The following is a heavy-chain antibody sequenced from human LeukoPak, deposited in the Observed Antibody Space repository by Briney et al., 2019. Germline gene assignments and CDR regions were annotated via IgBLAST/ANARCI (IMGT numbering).Heavy chain of an antibody. V-gene: IGHV1-69*06. J-gene: IGHJ4*02. CDR1: GGTFSSYA. Sequence: ASVKVSCKASGGTFSSYAISWVRQAPGQGLEWMGGIIPIFGTANYAQKFQGRVTITADKSTSTAYMELSSLRSEDTAVYYCAKDLWFGYYFDYWGQGTLVTVSS. CDR3: AKDLWFGYYFDY. D-gene: IGHD3-10*01. CDR2: IIPIFGTA.